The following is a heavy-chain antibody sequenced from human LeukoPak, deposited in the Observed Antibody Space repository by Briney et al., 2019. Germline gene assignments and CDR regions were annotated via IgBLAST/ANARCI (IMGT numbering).Heavy chain of an antibody. CDR3: ARWGNSGYASGYFDY. CDR1: GDSISSGGNY. D-gene: IGHD5-12*01. J-gene: IGHJ4*02. V-gene: IGHV4-31*03. Sequence: SETLSLTCTVSGDSISSGGNYWSWLRQHPGKGLEWIGCIYYSGSTYYNPSLKSRLTLSVDTSKNQFSLKLSSVTAADTAVYYCARWGNSGYASGYFDYWGQGTLVTVSS. CDR2: IYYSGST.